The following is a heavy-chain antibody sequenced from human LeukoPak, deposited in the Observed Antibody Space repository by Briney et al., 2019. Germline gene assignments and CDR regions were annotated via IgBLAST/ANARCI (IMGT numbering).Heavy chain of an antibody. CDR2: IYSGGST. Sequence: GGSLRLSCAASGFTVSSNYMSWVRQAPGKGLEWVSVIYSGGSTYYADSVKGRVTISRDNSKNTLYLQMSRLRAEDTAVYYCVRNRPTGIYGDSSGYYWGLLDYWGQGTLVTVSS. J-gene: IGHJ4*02. V-gene: IGHV3-66*01. CDR1: GFTVSSNY. CDR3: VRNRPTGIYGDSSGYYWGLLDY. D-gene: IGHD3-22*01.